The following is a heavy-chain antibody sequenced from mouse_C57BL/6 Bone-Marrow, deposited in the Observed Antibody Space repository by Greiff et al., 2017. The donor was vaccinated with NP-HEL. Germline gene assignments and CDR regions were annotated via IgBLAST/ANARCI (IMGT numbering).Heavy chain of an antibody. J-gene: IGHJ2*01. CDR1: GYTFTDYY. CDR2: INPYNGGT. Sequence: VQLQQSGPVLVKPGASVKMSCKASGYTFTDYYMNWVKQSHGKSLEWIGVINPYNGGTSYNQKFKGKATLTVDKSSSTAYMELNSLTSEDSAVYYCARHEEGWLEYYFDYWGQGTTLTVSS. V-gene: IGHV1-19*01. CDR3: ARHEEGWLEYYFDY. D-gene: IGHD2-3*01.